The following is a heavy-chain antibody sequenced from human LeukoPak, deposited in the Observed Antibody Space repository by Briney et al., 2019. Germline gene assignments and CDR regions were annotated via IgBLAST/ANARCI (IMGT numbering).Heavy chain of an antibody. CDR2: INHSGST. J-gene: IGHJ6*02. D-gene: IGHD2-2*01. Sequence: PSETLSLTCAVYGGSFSGYYWSWIRQPPGKGLEWIGEINHSGSTNYNPSLKSRVTISVDTSKNQFSLKLSSVTAADTAVYYCARGWCSSTSCLARYYYYGMDVWGQGTTVTVSS. CDR3: ARGWCSSTSCLARYYYYGMDV. CDR1: GGSFSGYY. V-gene: IGHV4-34*01.